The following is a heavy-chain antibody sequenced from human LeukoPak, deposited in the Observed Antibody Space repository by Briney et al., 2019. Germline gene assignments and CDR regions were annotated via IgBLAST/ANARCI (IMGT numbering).Heavy chain of an antibody. CDR3: ARRGTEDYYYGMDV. D-gene: IGHD3-10*01. CDR2: IYNSGST. J-gene: IGHJ6*02. Sequence: GLEWIGSIYNSGSTSYNPSLKSRVTISIDTSENQFSLKLSSVTAADTAVYYCARRGTEDYYYGMDVWGQGTTVIVSS. V-gene: IGHV4-39*01.